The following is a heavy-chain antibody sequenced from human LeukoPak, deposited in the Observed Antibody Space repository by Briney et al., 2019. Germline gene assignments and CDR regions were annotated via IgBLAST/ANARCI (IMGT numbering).Heavy chain of an antibody. CDR1: DDSVSSSRYY. V-gene: IGHV4-61*01. D-gene: IGHD3-10*01. CDR2: IYYSGST. Sequence: SETLSLTCTVSDDSVSSSRYYWTWIRQPPGKGLEWIGYIYYSGSTNYNPSLKSRVTISVDTSKNQFSLKLSSVTAADTAVYYCARDRGIRGVIIFPMDVWGQGTTVTVSS. J-gene: IGHJ6*02. CDR3: ARDRGIRGVIIFPMDV.